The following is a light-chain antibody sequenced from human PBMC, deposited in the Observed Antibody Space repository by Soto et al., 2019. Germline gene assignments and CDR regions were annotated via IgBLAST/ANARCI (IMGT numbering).Light chain of an antibody. Sequence: DIHMTQSPSSLSASVGDRVTITCRTSQGINDYLNWYQMKPGEAPKLLIYAASALQSGIPSRFSGSASGTEFTLTITSLQPEDFATYYCQQSYNFPRTFGQGTKVDIK. V-gene: IGKV1-39*01. CDR3: QQSYNFPRT. CDR2: AAS. CDR1: QGINDY. J-gene: IGKJ1*01.